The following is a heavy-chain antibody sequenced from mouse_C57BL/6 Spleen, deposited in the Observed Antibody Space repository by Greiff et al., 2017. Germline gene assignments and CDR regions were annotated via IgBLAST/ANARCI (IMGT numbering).Heavy chain of an antibody. Sequence: EVQLQQSGAELVKPGASVKLSCTASGFNIKDYYMHWVKQRTEQGLEWIGRIDPEDGETKYAPKFPGKATITADTSSNTAYLQLSSLTSEDTAVYYCARGYYGSSYDFDYWGQGTTLTVSS. J-gene: IGHJ2*01. D-gene: IGHD1-1*01. V-gene: IGHV14-2*01. CDR2: IDPEDGET. CDR1: GFNIKDYY. CDR3: ARGYYGSSYDFDY.